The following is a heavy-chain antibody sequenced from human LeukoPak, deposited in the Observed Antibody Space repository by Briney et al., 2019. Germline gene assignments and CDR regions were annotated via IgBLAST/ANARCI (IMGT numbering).Heavy chain of an antibody. CDR2: IYWDDDK. Sequence: SGPTLINPTQPLTLTCTFSGFSLRTSGVGVGWIRQPPGKALEWLALIYWDDDKRYSPSLKSRLTITKDTSNNQVVLTMTNMDPVDTATYYCAHMVIGLEPLRWGQGTLVTVSS. V-gene: IGHV2-5*02. CDR3: AHMVIGLEPLR. CDR1: GFSLRTSGVG. J-gene: IGHJ4*02. D-gene: IGHD1-1*01.